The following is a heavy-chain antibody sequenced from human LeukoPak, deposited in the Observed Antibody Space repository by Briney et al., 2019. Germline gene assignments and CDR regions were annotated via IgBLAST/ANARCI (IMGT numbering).Heavy chain of an antibody. CDR3: ARSLREFDWSNSGLDAFDI. CDR2: IFYSGST. Sequence: SETLSLTCTVAGGSISSSSYYWGWIRQPPGKGLGWVGSIFYSGSTYYTPSLKSRATISVDTSKNQSSLKLSSVTAADTAVYYCARSLREFDWSNSGLDAFDIWGQGTMVTVSS. CDR1: GGSISSSSYY. V-gene: IGHV4-39*07. J-gene: IGHJ3*02. D-gene: IGHD3-9*01.